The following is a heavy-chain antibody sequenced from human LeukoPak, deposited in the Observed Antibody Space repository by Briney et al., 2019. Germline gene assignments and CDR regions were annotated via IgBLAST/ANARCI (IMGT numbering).Heavy chain of an antibody. V-gene: IGHV1-69*13. D-gene: IGHD6-19*01. CDR1: GGTFSSYA. Sequence: ASVKVSCKASGGTFSSYAISWVRQAPGQGLESMRGIIPIFGTANYAQKFQGRVTITADESTSTAYMELSSLRSEDTAVYYCARGGYSSGLLDYWGQGTLVTVSS. J-gene: IGHJ4*02. CDR2: IIPIFGTA. CDR3: ARGGYSSGLLDY.